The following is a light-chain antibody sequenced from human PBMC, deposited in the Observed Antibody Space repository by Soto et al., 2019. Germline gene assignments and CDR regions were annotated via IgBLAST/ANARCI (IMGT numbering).Light chain of an antibody. V-gene: IGKV3-20*01. Sequence: EIVLTQSPGTLSLSPGERATLSCRASQSVSSSYLAWYQQKPGQAPRLLIYGASSRATGIPDRFSGSGSGTDSPLTISRLEAEDFAVYYYQQYVTSPWAFGQGTKV. CDR3: QQYVTSPWA. J-gene: IGKJ1*01. CDR2: GAS. CDR1: QSVSSSY.